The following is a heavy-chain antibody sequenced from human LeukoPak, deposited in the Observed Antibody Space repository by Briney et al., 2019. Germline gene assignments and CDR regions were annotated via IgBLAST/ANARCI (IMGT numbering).Heavy chain of an antibody. CDR1: GDSINNNNYY. CDR3: ATGAGPFDY. CDR2: IYYNGRT. V-gene: IGHV4-39*01. D-gene: IGHD4-17*01. J-gene: IGHJ4*02. Sequence: SETLSLTCTVSGDSINNNNYYWGWVRQPPGKGLEWIGNIYYNGRTYYSPSLKSRGTISVDTSNNQFSLRLSSVTAADTAVYFCATGAGPFDYWGQGILVTVSS.